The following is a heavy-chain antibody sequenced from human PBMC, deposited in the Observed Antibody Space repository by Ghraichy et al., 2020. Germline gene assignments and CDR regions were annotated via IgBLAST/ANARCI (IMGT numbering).Heavy chain of an antibody. Sequence: GGSLRLSCAASGFTFSSYAMSWVRQAPGKGLEWVSAISGSGGSTYYADSVKGRFTISRDNSKNTLYLQMNSLRAEDTAVYYCAKDGTGYSSGWYFDYWGQGTLVTVSS. J-gene: IGHJ4*02. D-gene: IGHD6-19*01. V-gene: IGHV3-23*01. CDR3: AKDGTGYSSGWYFDY. CDR2: ISGSGGST. CDR1: GFTFSSYA.